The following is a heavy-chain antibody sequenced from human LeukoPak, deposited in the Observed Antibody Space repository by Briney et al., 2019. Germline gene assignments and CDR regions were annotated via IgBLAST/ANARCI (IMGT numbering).Heavy chain of an antibody. J-gene: IGHJ4*02. CDR2: IYTSGST. CDR1: GGSISSYY. D-gene: IGHD3-22*01. CDR3: ARVTGYMIEDYFDS. V-gene: IGHV4-4*07. Sequence: PSETLSLTCTVSGGSISSYYWSWIRQPAGKGLEWIRRIYTSGSTNYNPSLKSRVTISVDRSKNQFSLKLRSVTAADTAVYYCARVTGYMIEDYFDSWGQGTLVTVSS.